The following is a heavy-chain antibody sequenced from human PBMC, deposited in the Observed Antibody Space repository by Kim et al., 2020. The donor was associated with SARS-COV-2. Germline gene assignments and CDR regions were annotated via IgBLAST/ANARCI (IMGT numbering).Heavy chain of an antibody. CDR3: ARGGYSGYDFAHYGMDV. CDR2: IIPILGIA. J-gene: IGHJ6*02. V-gene: IGHV1-69*04. Sequence: SVKVSCKASGGTFSSYAISWVRQAPGQGLEWMGRIIPILGIANYAQKFQGRVTITADKSTSTAYMELSSLRSEDTAVYYCARGGYSGYDFAHYGMDVWGQGTTVTVSS. D-gene: IGHD5-12*01. CDR1: GGTFSSYA.